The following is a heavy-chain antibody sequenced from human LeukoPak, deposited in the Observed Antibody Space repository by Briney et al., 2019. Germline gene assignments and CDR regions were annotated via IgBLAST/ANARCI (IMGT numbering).Heavy chain of an antibody. CDR1: GFTFRDFS. D-gene: IGHD4-11*01. CDR3: AKGNNSISYNFDY. V-gene: IGHV3-43*02. Sequence: PAGGSLRLSCAASGFTFRDFSMHWVRQVAGKGLEWVSLISGDGGVTHYGDSVRGRFTISRDNSKNSLYLQMSSLRVEDTALYYCAKGNNSISYNFDYWGQGTLVTVSS. CDR2: ISGDGGVT. J-gene: IGHJ4*02.